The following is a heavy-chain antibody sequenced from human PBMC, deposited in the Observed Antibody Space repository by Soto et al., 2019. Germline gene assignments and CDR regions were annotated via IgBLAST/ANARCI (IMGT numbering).Heavy chain of an antibody. V-gene: IGHV3-33*08. CDR2: IWYDGSNK. D-gene: IGHD6-19*01. Sequence: GGSLRLSCAASGFTFSSYGMHWVRQAPGKGLEWVAVIWYDGSNKYYADSVKGRFTISRDNSKNTLYLQMNSLRAEDTAVYYCARDRISIAVAGKGFQGTNYYYGMDVWGQGTTVTVSS. CDR3: ARDRISIAVAGKGFQGTNYYYGMDV. CDR1: GFTFSSYG. J-gene: IGHJ6*02.